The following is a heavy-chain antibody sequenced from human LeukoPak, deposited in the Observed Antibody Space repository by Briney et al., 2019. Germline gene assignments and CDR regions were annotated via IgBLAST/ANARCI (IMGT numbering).Heavy chain of an antibody. J-gene: IGHJ5*02. Sequence: PGGSLRLSCAASGFTFSGFAMSWVRRTPGKGLEWVSGISGSGDNTLYAASVKGRFTISRDNSKNTLYLEMNSLRAEDTAIYYCAKGHDSSGYYWDWFDPWGQGTLVTVSS. CDR2: ISGSGDNT. V-gene: IGHV3-23*01. CDR3: AKGHDSSGYYWDWFDP. D-gene: IGHD3-22*01. CDR1: GFTFSGFA.